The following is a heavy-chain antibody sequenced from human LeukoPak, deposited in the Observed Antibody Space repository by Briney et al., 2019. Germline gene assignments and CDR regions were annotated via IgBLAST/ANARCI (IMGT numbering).Heavy chain of an antibody. CDR1: GGSISSSSYY. CDR2: IYYSGTT. CDR3: ARPVGATNYYHYMDV. J-gene: IGHJ6*03. V-gene: IGHV4-39*01. D-gene: IGHD1-26*01. Sequence: SETLSLTCTVSGGSISSSSYYWGWIRQPPGKGLEWIGSIYYSGTTHYNPSLKSRVTITGDTSKNQFSLKLSSVTAADTAVYYCARPVGATNYYHYMDVWGKGTTVTVSS.